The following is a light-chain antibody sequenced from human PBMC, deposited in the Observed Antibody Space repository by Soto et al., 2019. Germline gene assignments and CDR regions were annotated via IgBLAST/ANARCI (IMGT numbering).Light chain of an antibody. J-gene: IGKJ1*01. CDR1: QSVGGY. CDR3: QQRNGWPRT. V-gene: IGKV3-11*01. Sequence: EIVLTQSPATLSLSPGDRATLFCRASQSVGGYLGWYQQRPGQAPRLLIYDASNRVPGVPDMFSASGSGTDFTLTISSLEPEDFAVYYCQQRNGWPRTFGQGTKVEIK. CDR2: DAS.